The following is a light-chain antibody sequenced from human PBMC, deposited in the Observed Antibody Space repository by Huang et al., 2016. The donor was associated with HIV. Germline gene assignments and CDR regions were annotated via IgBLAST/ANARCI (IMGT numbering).Light chain of an antibody. Sequence: DIQMTQSPSSLSASVGDRVTITCRASQGFSNSLAWYQQKPGKAPKLLLYAASILESGVPSRFSGSGSGTDYTLTISSLQPEDFATYYCQQYYSTPSLTFGGGTKVEIK. V-gene: IGKV1-NL1*01. CDR1: QGFSNS. CDR3: QQYYSTPSLT. CDR2: AAS. J-gene: IGKJ4*01.